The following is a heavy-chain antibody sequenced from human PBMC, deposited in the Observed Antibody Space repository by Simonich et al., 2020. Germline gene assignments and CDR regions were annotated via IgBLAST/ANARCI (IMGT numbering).Heavy chain of an antibody. D-gene: IGHD2-15*01. CDR2: LWYDGSNK. Sequence: QVQLVESGGGVVQPGRSLRLSCAASGFTLSSYGMHWVRQAPGKGLEWVAVLWYDGSNKYYADSVKGRFNISRDNSKNTLYMQMNSLRAEDTAVYYCARDRYCSGGSCYYFDYWGQGTLVTVSS. J-gene: IGHJ4*02. V-gene: IGHV3-33*01. CDR3: ARDRYCSGGSCYYFDY. CDR1: GFTLSSYG.